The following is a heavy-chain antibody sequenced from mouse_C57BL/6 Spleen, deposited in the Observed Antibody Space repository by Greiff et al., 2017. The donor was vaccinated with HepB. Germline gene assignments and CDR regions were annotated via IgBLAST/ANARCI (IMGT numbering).Heavy chain of an antibody. CDR1: GYSITSGYY. J-gene: IGHJ2*01. Sequence: EVKLQESGPGLVKPSQSLSLTCSVTGYSITSGYYWNWIRQFPGNKLEWMGYISYDGSNNYNPSLKNRISITRDTSKNQFFLKLNSVTTEDTATYYCAREGLSLGAGYFDYWGQGTTLTVSS. V-gene: IGHV3-6*01. CDR3: AREGLSLGAGYFDY. D-gene: IGHD1-1*02. CDR2: ISYDGSN.